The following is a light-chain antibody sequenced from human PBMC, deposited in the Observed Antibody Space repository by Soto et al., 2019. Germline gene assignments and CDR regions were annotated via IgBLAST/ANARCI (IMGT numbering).Light chain of an antibody. J-gene: IGKJ1*01. CDR1: QNVGNN. V-gene: IGKV3-20*01. Sequence: EIVMTQSPATLSVSPGERATLSCRASQNVGNNLVWYQQKPGQAPRLLIYAASSRAAGIPDRFSGSGSGTDFTLTISRLEPEDFAVYYCQQYASSPSTFGQGTKVDIK. CDR3: QQYASSPST. CDR2: AAS.